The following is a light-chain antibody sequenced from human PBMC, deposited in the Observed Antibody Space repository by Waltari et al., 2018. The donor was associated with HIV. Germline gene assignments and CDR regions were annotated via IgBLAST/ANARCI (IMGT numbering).Light chain of an antibody. V-gene: IGLV2-8*01. Sequence: QSALTQPPSASGSPGQSVTISCTGTSSDVGGYNYVSWYQQPPGKAPKLMIYEVTKRPSGVPDRFSGSKSGNTASLTVSGLQAEDEADYYCSSYAGTNNLLFGGGTKLTVL. CDR2: EVT. CDR3: SSYAGTNNLL. J-gene: IGLJ2*01. CDR1: SSDVGGYNY.